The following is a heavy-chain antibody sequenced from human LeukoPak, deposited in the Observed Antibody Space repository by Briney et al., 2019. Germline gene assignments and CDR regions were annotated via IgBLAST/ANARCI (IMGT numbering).Heavy chain of an antibody. CDR1: GFTFGDYA. CDR2: IRSKAYGGTT. V-gene: IGHV3-49*04. J-gene: IGHJ4*02. D-gene: IGHD1-26*01. CDR3: TRGLPEWELLYYFDY. Sequence: PGRSLRLSCTASGFTFGDYAMSWVRQAPEKGLEWVGFIRSKAYGGTTEYAASVKGRFTISRDDSKSIAYLQMNSLKTEDTAVYYCTRGLPEWELLYYFDYWGQGTLVTVSS.